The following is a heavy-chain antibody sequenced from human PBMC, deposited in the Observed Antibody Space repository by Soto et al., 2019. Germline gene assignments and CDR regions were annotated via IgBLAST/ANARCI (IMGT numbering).Heavy chain of an antibody. CDR3: ARDLTGESTTDYFDY. V-gene: IGHV3-21*01. J-gene: IGHJ4*02. Sequence: GGSLRLSCPASGYPFSKYSINWVRRAPGKGLEWVASISSSSPHIYYADSMKGRFTVSRDNAKNSVYLQMNSLRAEDTAMYYCARDLTGESTTDYFDYWGRGP. CDR1: GYPFSKYS. CDR2: ISSSSPHI. D-gene: IGHD7-27*01.